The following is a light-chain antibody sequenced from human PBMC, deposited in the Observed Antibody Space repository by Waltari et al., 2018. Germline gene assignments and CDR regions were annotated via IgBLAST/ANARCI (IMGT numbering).Light chain of an antibody. CDR3: SAYTGTFWV. Sequence: QSALTQPPSASGSPGQSVTISCTGTSSDVGAYNYVSWYPQHPGKATKLMIFEVRDRPSGFRDRFSGSKSGNTASLTVSGLQADDEGDYYCSAYTGTFWVFGGGTKLTVL. CDR1: SSDVGAYNY. V-gene: IGLV2-8*01. J-gene: IGLJ3*02. CDR2: EVR.